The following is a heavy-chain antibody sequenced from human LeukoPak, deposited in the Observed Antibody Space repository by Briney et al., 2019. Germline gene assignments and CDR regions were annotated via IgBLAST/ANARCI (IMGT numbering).Heavy chain of an antibody. V-gene: IGHV5-51*01. Sequence: GESLKISCKGSGSSFTSYWIGWVRQLPGKGLEWMGIIYPGDSDTRYSPSFQGQVTISADKSISTAYLQWSSLKASDTAMYYCASLEGGAAAGTGWFDPWGQGTLVTVSS. CDR3: ASLEGGAAAGTGWFDP. CDR2: IYPGDSDT. CDR1: GSSFTSYW. J-gene: IGHJ5*02. D-gene: IGHD6-13*01.